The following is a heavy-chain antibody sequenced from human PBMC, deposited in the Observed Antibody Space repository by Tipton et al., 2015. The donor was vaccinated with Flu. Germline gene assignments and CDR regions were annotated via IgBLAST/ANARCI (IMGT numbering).Heavy chain of an antibody. CDR2: IRSKADGGTT. D-gene: IGHD1-26*01. J-gene: IGHJ4*02. CDR3: SRDGPGGFGSY. CDR1: GFTFGDYT. Sequence: SLRLSCAGSGFTFGDYTMTWFRQAPGEGLEWVGVIRSKADGGTTEYAASVKGRFTISRDDSKSIAYLQMDSLKTEDTAVYHCSRDGPGGFGSYWGPGTLVTVSS. V-gene: IGHV3-49*03.